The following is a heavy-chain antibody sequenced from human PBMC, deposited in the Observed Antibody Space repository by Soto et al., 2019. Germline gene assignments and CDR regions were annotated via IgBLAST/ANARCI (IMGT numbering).Heavy chain of an antibody. CDR2: IYYSGST. CDR3: ARDNGYSYGYNLDH. J-gene: IGHJ4*02. V-gene: IGHV4-59*01. D-gene: IGHD5-18*01. CDR1: GGSISSYY. Sequence: ETLSLTCTVSGGSISSYYWSWIRQPPGKGLEWIGYIYYSGSTNYNPSLKSRVTISVDTSKNQFSLKLTSVTAADTAVYYCARDNGYSYGYNLDHWGQGTLVTVSS.